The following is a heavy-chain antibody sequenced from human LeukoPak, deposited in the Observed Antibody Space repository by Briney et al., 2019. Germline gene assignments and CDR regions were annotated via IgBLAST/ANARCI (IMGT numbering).Heavy chain of an antibody. CDR3: AKSKGGSSSWYNY. Sequence: GGSLRLSCAASGFTFSSYAMSWVRQAPGKGLEGVSAISGSGGSTYYADSVKGRFTISRDNSKNTLYLQMNSLRAEDTAVYYCAKSKGGSSSWYNYWGQGTLVTVSS. CDR1: GFTFSSYA. J-gene: IGHJ4*02. D-gene: IGHD6-13*01. CDR2: ISGSGGST. V-gene: IGHV3-23*01.